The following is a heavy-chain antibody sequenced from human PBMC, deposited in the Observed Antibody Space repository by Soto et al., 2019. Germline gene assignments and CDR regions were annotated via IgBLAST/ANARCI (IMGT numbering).Heavy chain of an antibody. CDR1: GFTFSSYA. V-gene: IGHV3-30-3*01. D-gene: IGHD2-15*01. J-gene: IGHJ4*02. CDR2: ISYDGSNK. CDR3: ASPVAKAY. Sequence: QVQLVESGGGVVQPGRSLRLSCAASGFTFSSYAMHWVRQAPGKGLEWVAVISYDGSNKYYADSVKGRFTISRDNSKNTLYLQMNSLRAEDTAVYYCASPVAKAYWGQGTLVTVSS.